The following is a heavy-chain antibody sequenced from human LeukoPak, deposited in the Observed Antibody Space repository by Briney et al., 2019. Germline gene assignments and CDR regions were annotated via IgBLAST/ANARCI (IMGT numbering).Heavy chain of an antibody. J-gene: IGHJ5*02. CDR1: SYSISSGYY. CDR3: ARVPHGETIFGVVLYWFDP. V-gene: IGHV4-38-2*02. CDR2: IYYSGNT. Sequence: SETLSLTCTVSSYSISSGYYWGWIRQPPGKGLEWIGSIYYSGNTYYNPSLKSRVTISVDTSKNQFSLKPSSVTAADTAVYYCARVPHGETIFGVVLYWFDPWGQGTLVTVSS. D-gene: IGHD3-3*01.